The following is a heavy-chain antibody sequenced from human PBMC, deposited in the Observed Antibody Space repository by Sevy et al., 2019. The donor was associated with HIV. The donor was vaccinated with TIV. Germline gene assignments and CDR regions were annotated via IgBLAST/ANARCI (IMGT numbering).Heavy chain of an antibody. J-gene: IGHJ3*01. CDR3: AIVAWSSLVN. CDR1: GFTFSAYW. D-gene: IGHD1-26*01. CDR2: LDQDGGKK. Sequence: GGSLRLACAASGFTFSAYWMAWVRQAPGKGLEWVANLDQDGGKKYPVDSVKGRFTISRDNAKNPLYLQMNSVRGEDTGIYYCAIVAWSSLVNWGRGTMVTVSS. V-gene: IGHV3-7*01.